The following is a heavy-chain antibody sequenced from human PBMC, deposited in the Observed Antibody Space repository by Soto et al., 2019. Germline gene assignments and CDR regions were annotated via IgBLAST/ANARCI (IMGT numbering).Heavy chain of an antibody. Sequence: ASVKVSCKSSGYTFTSYGISWVRQAPGQGLEWMGWISAYNGNTNYSQKFQGRVTITRDTSASTAYMELSSLRSEDTAVYYCARDLTIFGVAPFDYWGQGTLVTVSS. CDR1: GYTFTSYG. CDR2: ISAYNGNT. J-gene: IGHJ4*02. V-gene: IGHV1-18*01. D-gene: IGHD3-3*01. CDR3: ARDLTIFGVAPFDY.